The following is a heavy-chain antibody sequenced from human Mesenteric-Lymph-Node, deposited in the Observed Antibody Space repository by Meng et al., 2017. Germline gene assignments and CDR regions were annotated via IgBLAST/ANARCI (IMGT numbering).Heavy chain of an antibody. J-gene: IGHJ4*02. CDR2: IHHSGSD. CDR3: LRGSGGAV. V-gene: IGHV4-30-4*01. CDR1: GGPKSSGNYY. Sequence: QVQLEESGPGLVAPSQALSLTCTVFGGPKSSGNYYWSWIRQPPGKGLEWIGYIHHSGSDYYNPSLKSRVSMSIDKSKNQFSLKLTSVTAADTAVYHCLRGSGGAVWGQGTLVTVSS. D-gene: IGHD2-21*01.